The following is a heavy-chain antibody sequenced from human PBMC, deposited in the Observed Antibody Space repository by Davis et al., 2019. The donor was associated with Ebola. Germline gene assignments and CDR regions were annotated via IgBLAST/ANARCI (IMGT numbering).Heavy chain of an antibody. CDR3: AHITVVHPRHRRGHFDY. CDR2: IYWDDDQ. D-gene: IGHD3-10*01. CDR1: GFSLSTSGVG. Sequence: SGPTLVKPTQTLTLTCTFSGFSLSTSGVGVGWIRQPPGKALEWLALIYWDDDQRYSPSLKSRLTITKDTSKNQVVLTMTNMDPVDTATYYCAHITVVHPRHRRGHFDYWGQGTLVTVSS. V-gene: IGHV2-5*02. J-gene: IGHJ4*02.